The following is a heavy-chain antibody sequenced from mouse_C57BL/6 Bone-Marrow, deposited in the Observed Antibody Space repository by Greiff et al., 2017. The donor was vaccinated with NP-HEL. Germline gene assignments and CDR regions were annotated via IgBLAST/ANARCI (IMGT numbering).Heavy chain of an antibody. V-gene: IGHV1-7*01. CDR3: AREVGGYYAMDY. CDR1: GYTFTSYW. CDR2: INPSSGYT. D-gene: IGHD1-3*01. Sequence: QVQLQQSGAELAKPGASVKLSCKASGYTFTSYWMHWVKQRPGQGLEWIGYINPSSGYTKYNQKFKDKATLTADKSYSTAYMQLSSLTYEDSAFYYCAREVGGYYAMDYWGQGTSVPVSS. J-gene: IGHJ4*01.